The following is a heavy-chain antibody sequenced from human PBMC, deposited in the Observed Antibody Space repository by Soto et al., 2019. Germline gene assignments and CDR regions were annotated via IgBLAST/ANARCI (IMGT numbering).Heavy chain of an antibody. Sequence: SLRLSCTVSGFAFNNYGINWVRQAPGKGLEWVSSISKSDYTYYSDSVTGRFTISRDNAKNSVSLQMNTLRVEDTAVYYCAREDSIIIPAVSDFWGQGTLVTVSS. V-gene: IGHV3-21*01. D-gene: IGHD2-2*01. CDR3: AREDSIIIPAVSDF. CDR2: ISKSDYT. CDR1: GFAFNNYG. J-gene: IGHJ4*02.